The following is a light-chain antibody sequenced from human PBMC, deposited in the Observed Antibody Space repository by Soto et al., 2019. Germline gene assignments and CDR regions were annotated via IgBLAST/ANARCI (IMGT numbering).Light chain of an antibody. Sequence: EIVMTQSPATLSVSPGERATLSCRASQSVSSNLAWYQQKPGQAPRLLIYGASTRATGIPDRFSGSGSGTEFTLTISSLQSEDFAVYNCQQYNNWPPTFGQGTKVDIK. CDR1: QSVSSN. V-gene: IGKV3-15*01. CDR2: GAS. CDR3: QQYNNWPPT. J-gene: IGKJ1*01.